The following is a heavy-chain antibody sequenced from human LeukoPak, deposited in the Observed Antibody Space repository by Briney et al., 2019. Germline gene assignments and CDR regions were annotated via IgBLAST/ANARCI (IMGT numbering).Heavy chain of an antibody. V-gene: IGHV3-21*01. CDR3: ARGAWYCSSTSCYFDY. Sequence: GGSLRLSCAASGFTFSSYSMNWVRQAPGKGLEWVSSISSSSSYIYYADSVKGRFTISRDNAKNSLYLQMNSLRAEGTAVYYCARGAWYCSSTSCYFDYWGQGTLVTVSS. D-gene: IGHD2-2*01. J-gene: IGHJ4*02. CDR2: ISSSSSYI. CDR1: GFTFSSYS.